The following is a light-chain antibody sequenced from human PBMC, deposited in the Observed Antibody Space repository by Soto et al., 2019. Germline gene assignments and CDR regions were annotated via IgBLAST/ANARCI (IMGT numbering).Light chain of an antibody. CDR1: QTISSW. V-gene: IGKV1-5*03. Sequence: DIQMTQSPSTQSGCVGDRVTITCRASQTISSWLAWYQQKPGKAPKLLIYKASTLKSGVPSRFSGSGSGTEFTLTISSLQPDDFATYYCQHYNSYSEAFGQGTKV. J-gene: IGKJ1*01. CDR2: KAS. CDR3: QHYNSYSEA.